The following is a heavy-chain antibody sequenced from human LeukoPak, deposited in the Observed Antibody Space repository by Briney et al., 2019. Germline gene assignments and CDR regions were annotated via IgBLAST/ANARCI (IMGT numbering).Heavy chain of an antibody. CDR1: GGTFNNYA. CDR2: IIPIFGSS. J-gene: IGHJ4*02. CDR3: ARDADDSSGYSNFDY. Sequence: ASVKVSCKASGGTFNNYAINWVRQAPGQGLEWMGGIIPIFGSSNYAQKFQGRVTMTRDTSTSTVYMELSSLRSEDTAVYYCARDADDSSGYSNFDYWGQGTLVTVSS. V-gene: IGHV1-69*05. D-gene: IGHD3-22*01.